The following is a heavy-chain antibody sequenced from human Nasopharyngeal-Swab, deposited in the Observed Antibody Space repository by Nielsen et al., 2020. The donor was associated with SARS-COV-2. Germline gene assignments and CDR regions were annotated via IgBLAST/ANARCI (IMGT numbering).Heavy chain of an antibody. D-gene: IGHD2-15*01. CDR2: IRSKGNNYAT. CDR1: GFTFSDSA. CDR3: TRCGGGCYSGRDY. V-gene: IGHV3-73*01. Sequence: GESLKISCAASGFTFSDSAIHWVRQASGEGLEWVARIRSKGNNYATAYSASVKGRFILFSDDPTNTAYLQMNRLKTEDTAMYYCTRCGGGCYSGRDYWGQGTLVTVSS. J-gene: IGHJ4*02.